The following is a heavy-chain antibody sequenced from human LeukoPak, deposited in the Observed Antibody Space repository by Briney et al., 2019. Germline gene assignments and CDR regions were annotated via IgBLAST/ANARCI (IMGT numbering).Heavy chain of an antibody. J-gene: IGHJ4*02. CDR3: AKGPEVWGSYRPYYFDY. Sequence: PGGSLRLSCAASGFTFSSYAMSWVRQAPGKGLEWVSAISGSGGSTYYADSVKGRFTISRDNSKNTLYLQMNSLRAEDTAVYYCAKGPEVWGSYRPYYFDYWGQGTLVTVS. CDR1: GFTFSSYA. CDR2: ISGSGGST. D-gene: IGHD3-16*02. V-gene: IGHV3-23*01.